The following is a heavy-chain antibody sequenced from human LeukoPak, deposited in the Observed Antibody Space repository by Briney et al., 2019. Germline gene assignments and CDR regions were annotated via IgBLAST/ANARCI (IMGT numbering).Heavy chain of an antibody. Sequence: SETLSLTCTVSGGSISSYYWSWIRQPPGKGLEWIGYIYYSGSTNYNPSLKSRVTISVDTSKNQFSLKLSSVTAADTAVYYCARHYHGSSWYGPNAPIDYWGQGTLVTVSS. J-gene: IGHJ4*02. V-gene: IGHV4-59*08. CDR2: IYYSGST. CDR3: ARHYHGSSWYGPNAPIDY. D-gene: IGHD6-13*01. CDR1: GGSISSYY.